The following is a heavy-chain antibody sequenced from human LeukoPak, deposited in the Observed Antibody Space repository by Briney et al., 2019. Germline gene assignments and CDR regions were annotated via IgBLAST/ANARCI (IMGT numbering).Heavy chain of an antibody. Sequence: ASVKVSCKASGYTFTTYYIHWVRQAPGQGLEWMAIINPSGGSTNYAQKFQGRVTITADESTSTAYMELSSLRSEDTAVYYCATLSFGDYGDPHFDYWGQGTLVTVSS. D-gene: IGHD4-17*01. CDR2: INPSGGST. CDR3: ATLSFGDYGDPHFDY. V-gene: IGHV1-46*01. CDR1: GYTFTTYY. J-gene: IGHJ4*02.